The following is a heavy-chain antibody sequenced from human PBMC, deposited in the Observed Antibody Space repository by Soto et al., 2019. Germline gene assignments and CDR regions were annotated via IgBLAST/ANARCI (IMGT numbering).Heavy chain of an antibody. V-gene: IGHV3-30*18. CDR3: AKDWGPGATVPQYGMDV. D-gene: IGHD1-26*01. Sequence: QVQLVESGGGVVQPGRSLRLSCAASGFTFSSYGMHWVRQAPGKGLEWVAVISYDGSNKYYADSVKGRFTISRDNSKNTLYLQMNSLRAEDTAVYYCAKDWGPGATVPQYGMDVWGQGTTVXXSS. CDR1: GFTFSSYG. CDR2: ISYDGSNK. J-gene: IGHJ6*02.